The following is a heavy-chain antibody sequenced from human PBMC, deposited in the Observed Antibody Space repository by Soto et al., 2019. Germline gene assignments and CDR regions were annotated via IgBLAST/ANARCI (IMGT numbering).Heavy chain of an antibody. J-gene: IGHJ6*02. V-gene: IGHV1-18*04. CDR3: ARDREYYYDSSGNYYYHYGMDV. Sequence: QVQLVESGAEVKKPGASVKVSCKASGYTFTNYGISWVRQAPGQGLEWMGWISGYNGNTKYAQKFQGRVTMTTDTLPNTAYMDLRSLRSDDTAVYYCARDREYYYDSSGNYYYHYGMDVWGQGTTVTVS. D-gene: IGHD3-22*01. CDR2: ISGYNGNT. CDR1: GYTFTNYG.